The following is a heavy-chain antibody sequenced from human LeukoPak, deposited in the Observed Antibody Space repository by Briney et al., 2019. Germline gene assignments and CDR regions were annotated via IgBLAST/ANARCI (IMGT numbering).Heavy chain of an antibody. CDR2: INPNSGGT. V-gene: IGHV1-2*02. D-gene: IGHD3-22*01. CDR1: GYTFTGYY. Sequence: ASVKLSCTASGYTFTGYYMHWVRHAPGQGHEWMGWINPNSGGTNYAQKFQGRVTMTRDTSTSTAYMELSRLRSDDTAVYYCASSALSPNYYDSSGYYLKNWGQGTLVTVSS. CDR3: ASSALSPNYYDSSGYYLKN. J-gene: IGHJ4*02.